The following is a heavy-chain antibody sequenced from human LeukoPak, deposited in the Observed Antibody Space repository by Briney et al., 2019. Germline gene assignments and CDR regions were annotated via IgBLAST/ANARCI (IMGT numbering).Heavy chain of an antibody. CDR2: IIPIFGTA. J-gene: IGHJ3*02. CDR3: ARARAPTYYYDSSGYKYAFDI. V-gene: IGHV1-69*13. Sequence: SVKVSCRASGGTFSSYAISWVRQAPGQGLEWMGGIIPIFGTANYAQKFQGRVTITADGSTSTAYMELSSLRSEDTAVYYCARARAPTYYYDSSGYKYAFDIWGQGTMVTVSS. D-gene: IGHD3-22*01. CDR1: GGTFSSYA.